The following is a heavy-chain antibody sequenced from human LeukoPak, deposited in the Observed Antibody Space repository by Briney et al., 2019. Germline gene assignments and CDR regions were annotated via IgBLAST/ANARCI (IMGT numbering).Heavy chain of an antibody. CDR1: GFTFSDYY. CDR3: ARYRQWLFPDY. V-gene: IGHV3-11*06. D-gene: IGHD6-19*01. CDR2: ISSSNGYT. Sequence: PGGSLRLSCAASGFTFSDYYMRWIRPASGEGLEWVSYISSSNGYTNYADSVKGRFTISRDNAKNSLYLQMNSLRAEDTAVYYCARYRQWLFPDYWGQGTLVTVSS. J-gene: IGHJ4*02.